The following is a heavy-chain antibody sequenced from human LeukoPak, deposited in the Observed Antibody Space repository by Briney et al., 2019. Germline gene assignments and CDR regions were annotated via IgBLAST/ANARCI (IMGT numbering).Heavy chain of an antibody. V-gene: IGHV4-59*01. CDR1: GGSISSYY. CDR3: ARAVDYGDYWYFDL. D-gene: IGHD4-17*01. CDR2: IYYSGST. J-gene: IGHJ2*01. Sequence: SETLSLTCTVSGGSISSYYWSWIRQAPGKGLEWIGYIYYSGSTNYNPSLKSRVTISVDTSKNQFSLKLNSVTAADTAVYYCARAVDYGDYWYFDLWGRGTLVTVSS.